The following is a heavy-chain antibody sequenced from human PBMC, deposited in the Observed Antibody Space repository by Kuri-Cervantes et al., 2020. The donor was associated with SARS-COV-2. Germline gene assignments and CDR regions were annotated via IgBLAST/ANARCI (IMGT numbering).Heavy chain of an antibody. CDR1: GFTFSSYS. D-gene: IGHD6-19*01. CDR2: ISSSSSYI. Sequence: GGSLRLSCAASGFTFSSYSMNWVRQAPGKGLEWVSSISSSSSYIYYADSVKGRFTISRDNAKNSLYLQMNSLRAEDTAVYYCAREAVAGPTHYYYYYMDVRGKGTTVTVSS. CDR3: AREAVAGPTHYYYYYMDV. J-gene: IGHJ6*03. V-gene: IGHV3-21*01.